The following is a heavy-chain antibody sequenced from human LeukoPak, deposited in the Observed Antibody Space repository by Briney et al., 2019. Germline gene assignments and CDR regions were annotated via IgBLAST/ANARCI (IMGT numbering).Heavy chain of an antibody. CDR3: ARDDGGSTGRFDP. J-gene: IGHJ5*02. CDR2: INYSGST. D-gene: IGHD1-26*01. CDR1: GGSIITTSYY. V-gene: IGHV4-39*07. Sequence: SETLSLTCSVSGGSIITTSYYWGWIRQPPGKGLEWIGSINYSGSTYYNPSLKSRVTISVDTSKNHFSLKLNSVTAAVTAVFYCARDDGGSTGRFDPWGQGTLVTVSS.